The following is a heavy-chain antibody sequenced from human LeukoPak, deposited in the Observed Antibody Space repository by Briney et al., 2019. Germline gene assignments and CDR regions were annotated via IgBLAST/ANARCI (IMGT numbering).Heavy chain of an antibody. J-gene: IGHJ4*02. V-gene: IGHV5-51*01. CDR3: ARTYCGGDCYYSYFDY. Sequence: GESLKISCKGSGYSFTTYWIGWVRQMPGKDLEWMGIIYPGDSDTRYSPSFQGQVTISADKSISTAYLQWSSLKASDTAMYYCARTYCGGDCYYSYFDYWGQGTLVTVSS. D-gene: IGHD2-21*02. CDR2: IYPGDSDT. CDR1: GYSFTTYW.